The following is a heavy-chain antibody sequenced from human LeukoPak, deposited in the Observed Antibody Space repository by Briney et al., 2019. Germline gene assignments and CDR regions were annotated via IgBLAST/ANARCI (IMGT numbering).Heavy chain of an antibody. CDR3: ARDTDWDNSGWFHFLDH. D-gene: IGHD6-19*01. V-gene: IGHV1-18*01. CDR2: ISTYSGNT. Sequence: GASVKVSCKASGYTFTSYGISWVRQAPGHGLEWLGWISTYSGNTEYAQKFRGRVTVTTDMSTSTACMELRSLRSDDTAMYFCARDTDWDNSGWFHFLDHWGQGTLVTVSS. CDR1: GYTFTSYG. J-gene: IGHJ4*02.